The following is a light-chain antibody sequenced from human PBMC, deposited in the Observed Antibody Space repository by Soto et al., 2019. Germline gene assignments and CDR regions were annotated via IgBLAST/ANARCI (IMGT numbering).Light chain of an antibody. CDR3: QPANSFPLT. J-gene: IGKJ4*01. Sequence: DIQMTQSPSSVSASVGDRVTITCRTSPGISSWLAWYQQKPGKAPRLLIYAASSLQSGVPSRFSGSGSGTEFTLTISSLQPEDFATYYCQPANSFPLTFGEGTKVEIK. CDR2: AAS. CDR1: PGISSW. V-gene: IGKV1-12*01.